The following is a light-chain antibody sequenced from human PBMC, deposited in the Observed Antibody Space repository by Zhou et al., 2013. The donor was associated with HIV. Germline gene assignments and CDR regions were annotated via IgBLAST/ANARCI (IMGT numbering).Light chain of an antibody. CDR3: LQHNTYPRT. V-gene: IGKV1-17*03. J-gene: IGKJ1*01. Sequence: DIQMTQSPSAMSASVGDRVTITCRASQGISNYLAWFQQKPGKVPKRLIYGASSLQSGVPSRFSGSGSGTEFTLTISSLQPEDSATYYCLQHNTYPRTFGQGTKVEIK. CDR1: QGISNY. CDR2: GAS.